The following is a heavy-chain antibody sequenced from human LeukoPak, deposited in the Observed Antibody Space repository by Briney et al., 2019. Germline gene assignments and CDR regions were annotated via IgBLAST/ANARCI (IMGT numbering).Heavy chain of an antibody. J-gene: IGHJ3*02. Sequence: SGGSLRLSCAASGFTLGSNAMSWVRQAPGKGLEWVSAITGGGGGTYYADSVKGRFTISRDTSKNTLYLQLNSLRAEDTAVYYCAKAPQWLVKDIWGQGTMVTVSS. CDR1: GFTLGSNA. D-gene: IGHD6-19*01. CDR2: ITGGGGGT. V-gene: IGHV3-23*01. CDR3: AKAPQWLVKDI.